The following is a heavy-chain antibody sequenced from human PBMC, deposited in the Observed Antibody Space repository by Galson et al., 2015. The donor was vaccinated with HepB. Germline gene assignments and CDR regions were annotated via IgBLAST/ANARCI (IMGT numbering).Heavy chain of an antibody. CDR1: GFTFSSYA. D-gene: IGHD3/OR15-3a*01. J-gene: IGHJ4*02. CDR3: ARDNGLVATDWFFDY. CDR2: ISYDGSNK. Sequence: SLRLSCAASGFTFSSYAMHWVRQAPGKGLEWVAVISYDGSNKYYADSVKGRFTISRDNSKNTLYLQMNSLRAEDTAVYYCARDNGLVATDWFFDYWGQGTLVTVSS. V-gene: IGHV3-30-3*01.